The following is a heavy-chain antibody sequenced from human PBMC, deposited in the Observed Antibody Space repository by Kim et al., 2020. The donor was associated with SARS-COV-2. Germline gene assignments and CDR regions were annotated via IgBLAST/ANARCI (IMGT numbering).Heavy chain of an antibody. CDR3: ARGGKVEPAVAPS. CDR2: VNSDGSST. CDR1: GFTFSSYW. J-gene: IGHJ5*02. Sequence: GGSLRLSCAASGFTFSSYWMHWVRQAPGKGLVWVSRVNSDGSSTSYADSVKGRFTISRDNAKNTLYLQMNSLRAEDTALYHCARGGKVEPAVAPSWGQGTLVTVSS. D-gene: IGHD2-15*01. V-gene: IGHV3-74*01.